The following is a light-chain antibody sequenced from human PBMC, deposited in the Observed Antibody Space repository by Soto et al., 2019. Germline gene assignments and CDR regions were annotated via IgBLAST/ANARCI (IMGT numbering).Light chain of an antibody. V-gene: IGKV3-20*01. J-gene: IGKJ1*01. CDR2: GAS. CDR1: QSVRSRY. Sequence: EIVLTQSPGTLSLSPGERATLSCRASQSVRSRYLAWYQQKPGQAPRLLIYGASSRATGIPDRFSGRGSGTDFTLTISRLETEDFAVYYCQQYGSSPRTFGQGTKVDIK. CDR3: QQYGSSPRT.